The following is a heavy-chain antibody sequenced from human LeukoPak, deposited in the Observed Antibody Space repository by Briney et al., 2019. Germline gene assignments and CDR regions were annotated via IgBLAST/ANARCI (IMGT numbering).Heavy chain of an antibody. CDR2: ISGSGGST. CDR1: GFTFSRYA. D-gene: IGHD3-9*01. Sequence: GGSLRLSCAASGFTFSRYAMSWVRQAPGKGLEWVSAISGSGGSTYYADSVKGRFTISRDNSKNTLYLQMNSLRAEDTAVYYCAKDVHYDILSGYYSDYWGQGTLVTVSS. J-gene: IGHJ4*02. V-gene: IGHV3-23*01. CDR3: AKDVHYDILSGYYSDY.